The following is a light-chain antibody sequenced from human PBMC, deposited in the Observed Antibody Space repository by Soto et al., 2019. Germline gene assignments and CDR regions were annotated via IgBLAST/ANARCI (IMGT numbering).Light chain of an antibody. Sequence: DIQMTQSPSSLSASVGDRVTITCRASQSISSYLNWYQQKPGKAPKLLIYAASSLQSGVPSRFSGSGSGTDFTLTISNLQREDFATYYCQQSYFILGTFGRGTKVDIK. CDR3: QQSYFILGT. CDR1: QSISSY. J-gene: IGKJ1*01. V-gene: IGKV1-39*01. CDR2: AAS.